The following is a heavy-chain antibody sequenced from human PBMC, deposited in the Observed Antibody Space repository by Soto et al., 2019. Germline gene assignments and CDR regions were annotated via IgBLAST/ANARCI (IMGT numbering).Heavy chain of an antibody. Sequence: GGSLRLSCAASGFTFDDYAMHWVRQAPGKGLEWVSGISWNSGSIGYADSVKGRFTISRDNAKNSLYLQMNSLRAEDTALYYCAKDRRGIGRAGLFDYWGQGTLVTVSS. V-gene: IGHV3-9*01. CDR2: ISWNSGSI. D-gene: IGHD2-15*01. CDR1: GFTFDDYA. J-gene: IGHJ4*02. CDR3: AKDRRGIGRAGLFDY.